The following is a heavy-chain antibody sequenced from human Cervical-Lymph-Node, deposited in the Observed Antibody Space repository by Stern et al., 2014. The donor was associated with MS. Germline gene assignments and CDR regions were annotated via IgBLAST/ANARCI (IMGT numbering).Heavy chain of an antibody. CDR2: IDWDDDK. J-gene: IGHJ6*02. CDR3: ARIIDSSGCYYYYGMDV. CDR1: GFSLSTSGMC. V-gene: IGHV2-70*01. Sequence: HVTLKESGPALVKPTQTLTLTCTFSGFSLSTSGMCVSWLRQPPGKALEWLALIDWDDDKYYSTSLKTRLTISKDTSKNQVVLTMTNMDPVDTATYYCARIIDSSGCYYYYGMDVWGQGTTVTVSS. D-gene: IGHD6-19*01.